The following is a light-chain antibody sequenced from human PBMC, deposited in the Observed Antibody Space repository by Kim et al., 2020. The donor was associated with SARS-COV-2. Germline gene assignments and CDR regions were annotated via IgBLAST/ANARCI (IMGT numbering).Light chain of an antibody. J-gene: IGLJ2*01. V-gene: IGLV2-23*01. CDR2: EGS. CDR1: SSDVGSYNL. Sequence: QSVLTQPASVSGSPGQSITISCTGTSSDVGSYNLVSWYQQRPGKAPKLMIYEGSKRPSGVSNRFSGSKSGNTASLTISGLQAEDEADYYCCSYAGSSTHVVFGGGTQLTVL. CDR3: CSYAGSSTHVV.